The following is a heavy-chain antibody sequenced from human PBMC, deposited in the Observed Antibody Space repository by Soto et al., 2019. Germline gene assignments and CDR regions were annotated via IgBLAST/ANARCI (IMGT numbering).Heavy chain of an antibody. Sequence: PSETLSLTCTVSGGSISSYYWSWIRQPPGKGLEWIGYIYYSGSTNYNPSLKSRVTISVDTSKNQFSLKLSSVTAADTAVYYCARLDLGTMVRGWYYYGMDVWGQGTTVTVSS. CDR2: IYYSGST. D-gene: IGHD3-10*01. V-gene: IGHV4-59*08. J-gene: IGHJ6*02. CDR1: GGSISSYY. CDR3: ARLDLGTMVRGWYYYGMDV.